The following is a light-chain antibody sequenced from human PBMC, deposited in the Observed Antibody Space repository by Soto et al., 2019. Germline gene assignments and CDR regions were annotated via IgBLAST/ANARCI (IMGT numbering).Light chain of an antibody. CDR1: RSINIY. V-gene: IGKV3-11*01. Sequence: IVLTQSPATLSLSPGDRATLSCRASRSINIYLAWYQQKPGQPPRLLIYDASRRATDIPARFSGSGSGTDFTLTISSLEPEDFAVYYCQQRSNWPVTFGQGTKLEIK. CDR2: DAS. CDR3: QQRSNWPVT. J-gene: IGKJ2*01.